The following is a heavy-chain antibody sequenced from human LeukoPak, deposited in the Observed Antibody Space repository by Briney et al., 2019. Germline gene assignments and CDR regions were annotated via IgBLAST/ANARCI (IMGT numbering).Heavy chain of an antibody. CDR2: ISGSGGST. V-gene: IGHV3-23*01. D-gene: IGHD2-15*01. CDR1: GFTFSSYA. J-gene: IGHJ4*02. Sequence: QSGGSLRLSCAASGFTFSSYAMSWVRQAPGKGLEWVSIISGSGGSTSYADSVKGRLTISRDNSKNTLYLQMNSLRAEDTAVYYCAKAGPKFNIVVVVAATMNYFDYWGQGTLVTVSS. CDR3: AKAGPKFNIVVVVAATMNYFDY.